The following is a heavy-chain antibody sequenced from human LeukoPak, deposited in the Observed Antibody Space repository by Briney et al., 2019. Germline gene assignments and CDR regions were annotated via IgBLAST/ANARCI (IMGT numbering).Heavy chain of an antibody. CDR3: AKEYYYGSGSYVFDY. V-gene: IGHV3-74*01. D-gene: IGHD3-10*01. J-gene: IGHJ4*02. Sequence: GGSLRLSCAASGFTFSSYWMHWVRQAPGKGLVWVSRINGDGSSTAYADSVKGRFTISRDNAKNTLYLQMNSLTAEDTAVYYCAKEYYYGSGSYVFDYWGQGTLVTVSS. CDR1: GFTFSSYW. CDR2: INGDGSST.